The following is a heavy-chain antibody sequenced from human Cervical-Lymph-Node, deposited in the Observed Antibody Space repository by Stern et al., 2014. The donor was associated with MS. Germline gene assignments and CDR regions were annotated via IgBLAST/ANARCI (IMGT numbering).Heavy chain of an antibody. D-gene: IGHD4-17*01. CDR3: VRDDYADCVTP. CDR1: GYNLTDFF. J-gene: IGHJ5*02. Sequence: VQLVESGAEVKKPGASVKVSCKASGYNLTDFFLHWVRQAPGQGLEWMGWINPNSTGTSFAQKFQGRITMTRDTSINTVYMELSSLRSDDTAVYFCVRDDYADCVTPWGQGTLVTVSS. V-gene: IGHV1-2*02. CDR2: INPNSTGT.